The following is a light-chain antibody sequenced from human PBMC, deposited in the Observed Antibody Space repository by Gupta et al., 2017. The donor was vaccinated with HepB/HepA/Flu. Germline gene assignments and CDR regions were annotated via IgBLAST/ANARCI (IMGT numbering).Light chain of an antibody. J-gene: IGKJ5*01. V-gene: IGKV3-11*01. CDR2: DAS. Sequence: EIVLTQSPAILSLSPGERATLSCRASQSVGSQLAWYQQKHGQAPSLLIYDASNRATGIPARFSGSGSGTDFTLTISSLEPADFAVYYCQQRSAGLRTFGQGTRLEIK. CDR1: QSVGSQ. CDR3: QQRSAGLRT.